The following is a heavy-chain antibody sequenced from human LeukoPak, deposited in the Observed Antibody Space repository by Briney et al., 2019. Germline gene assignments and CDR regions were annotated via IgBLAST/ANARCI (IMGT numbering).Heavy chain of an antibody. CDR3: ARASPNWGCFDY. J-gene: IGHJ4*02. CDR2: INPNSGGT. CDR1: GYTFTGYY. D-gene: IGHD7-27*01. Sequence: GASVKVSCKASGYTFTGYYMHWVRQAPGQGLEWMGRINPNSGGTNYAQKFQGRVTMTRDTSISTAYMELSRLRSDDMAVYYCARASPNWGCFDYWGEGTLVTVSP. V-gene: IGHV1-2*06.